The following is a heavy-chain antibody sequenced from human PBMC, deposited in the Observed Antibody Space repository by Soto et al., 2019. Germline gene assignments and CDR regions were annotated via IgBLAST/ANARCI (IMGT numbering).Heavy chain of an antibody. V-gene: IGHV3-48*01. D-gene: IGHD6-19*01. CDR1: GFTFSSYS. CDR3: ARAPSGWYLSRYAEYFQH. Sequence: TGGSLRLSCAASGFTFSSYSMNWVRQAPGKGLEWVSYISSSSSTIYYADSVKGRFTISRDNAKNSLYLQMNSLRAEDTAVYYCARAPSGWYLSRYAEYFQHWGQGTLVTVSS. CDR2: ISSSSSTI. J-gene: IGHJ1*01.